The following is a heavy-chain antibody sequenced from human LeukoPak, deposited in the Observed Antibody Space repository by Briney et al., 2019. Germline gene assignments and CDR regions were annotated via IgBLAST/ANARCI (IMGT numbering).Heavy chain of an antibody. CDR3: HYGDWGDY. D-gene: IGHD4-17*01. CDR2: ISGSGGST. J-gene: IGHJ4*02. Sequence: PGGSLRLSCAASGFTFSTFAMHWVRQAPGKGLDWVSAISGSGGSTYYADSVKGRFTISRDNSKNTLYLQMNSLRAEDTAVYYCHYGDWGDYWGQGTLVTVSS. V-gene: IGHV3-23*01. CDR1: GFTFSTFA.